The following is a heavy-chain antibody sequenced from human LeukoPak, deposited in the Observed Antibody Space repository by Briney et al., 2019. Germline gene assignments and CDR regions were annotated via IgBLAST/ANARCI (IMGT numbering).Heavy chain of an antibody. Sequence: GGSLRLSCAASGFTFDDYAMHWVRQAPGKGLEWVSGISWNSGSIGYADSVKGRFTISRDNAKNSLYLQMNSLRAEDTALCYCVRLTTYYDILTGYYVYYFDYWGQGTLVTVSS. D-gene: IGHD3-9*01. J-gene: IGHJ4*02. CDR1: GFTFDDYA. CDR3: VRLTTYYDILTGYYVYYFDY. V-gene: IGHV3-9*01. CDR2: ISWNSGSI.